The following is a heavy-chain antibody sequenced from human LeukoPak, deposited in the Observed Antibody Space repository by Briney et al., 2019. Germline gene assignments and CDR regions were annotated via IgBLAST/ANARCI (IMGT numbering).Heavy chain of an antibody. CDR2: TNHSGTT. CDR1: GGSFSGYY. CDR3: ASSPGIAAAVTKAFDI. Sequence: SETLSLTCAVYGGSFSGYYWSWLRQPPGQGREWSGETNHSGTTNYHPSLKSRVTISVDKSKNQFSLKLSSVTAADTAVYYCASSPGIAAAVTKAFDIWGQGTMVTVSS. D-gene: IGHD6-13*01. J-gene: IGHJ3*02. V-gene: IGHV4-34*01.